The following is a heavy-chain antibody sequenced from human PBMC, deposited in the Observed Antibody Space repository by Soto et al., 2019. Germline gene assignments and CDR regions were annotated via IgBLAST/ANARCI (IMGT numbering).Heavy chain of an antibody. J-gene: IGHJ6*02. D-gene: IGHD3-3*01. CDR3: AREVITIFGVPQDGMDV. V-gene: IGHV1-46*01. CDR2: INPSGGST. CDR1: GYTFTSYY. Sequence: ASVKVSCKASGYTFTSYYMHWVRQAPGQGLKRMGIINPSGGSTSYAQKFQGRVTMTRDTSTSTVYMELSSLRSEDTAVYYCAREVITIFGVPQDGMDVWGQGTTVTVSS.